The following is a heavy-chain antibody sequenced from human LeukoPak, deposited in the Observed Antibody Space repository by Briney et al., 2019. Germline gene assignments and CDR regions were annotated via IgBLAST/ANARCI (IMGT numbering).Heavy chain of an antibody. CDR3: ARAPRSSGYFFDY. J-gene: IGHJ4*02. V-gene: IGHV3-30*04. D-gene: IGHD3-22*01. CDR1: GFTFNAYV. CDR2: MSYDGTNQ. Sequence: GGSLRLSCAASGFTFNAYVMHWVRQAPGKGLEWVAVMSYDGTNQNYADSVKGRFTISRDNSKNTLYLQMNSLRAEDTAVYYCARAPRSSGYFFDYWGQGTLVTVSS.